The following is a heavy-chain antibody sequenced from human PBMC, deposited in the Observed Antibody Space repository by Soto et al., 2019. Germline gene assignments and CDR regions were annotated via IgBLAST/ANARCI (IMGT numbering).Heavy chain of an antibody. V-gene: IGHV1-3*01. CDR1: GYTFTSYA. J-gene: IGHJ4*02. Sequence: GASVKVSCKASGYTFTSYAMHWVRQAPGQRLEWMGWINAGNGNTKYSQKFQGRVTITRDTSASTAYMELSSLRSEDTAVYYCARDPQQLASFDVWGQGTLVTVS. CDR3: ARDPQQLASFDV. CDR2: INAGNGNT. D-gene: IGHD6-13*01.